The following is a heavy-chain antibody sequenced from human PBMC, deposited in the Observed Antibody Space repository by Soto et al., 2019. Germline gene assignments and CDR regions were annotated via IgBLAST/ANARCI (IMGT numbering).Heavy chain of an antibody. V-gene: IGHV1-8*01. J-gene: IGHJ4*02. Sequence: GASVKVSCKASGYTFTSYDINWVRQATGQGLEWMGWMNPNSGNTGYAQKFQGRVTMTRNTSISTAYMELSSLRSEDTAVYYCARRKERSGPHYFDYWGQGSQVTVSS. D-gene: IGHD6-25*01. CDR2: MNPNSGNT. CDR3: ARRKERSGPHYFDY. CDR1: GYTFTSYD.